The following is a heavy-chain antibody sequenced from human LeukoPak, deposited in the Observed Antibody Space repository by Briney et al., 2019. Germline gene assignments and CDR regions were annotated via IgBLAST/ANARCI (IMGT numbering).Heavy chain of an antibody. CDR1: GFTFSTYW. Sequence: GGSLRLSCAASGFTFSTYWMHWVRQAPGKGLVWVSRINSDGSSTNYADSVKGRFTISRDNAKNTLYLQMNNMRAEDTAVYYCVRDMGYYDKVWGQGTMVTVSS. V-gene: IGHV3-74*01. CDR3: VRDMGYYDKV. CDR2: INSDGSST. D-gene: IGHD3-22*01. J-gene: IGHJ4*02.